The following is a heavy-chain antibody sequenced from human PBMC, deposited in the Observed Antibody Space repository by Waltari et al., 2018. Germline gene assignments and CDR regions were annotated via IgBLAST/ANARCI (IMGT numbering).Heavy chain of an antibody. CDR1: GFSVSANL. CDR2: SYTVGTT. CDR3: ARVAGTALHRYYHYYMDL. J-gene: IGHJ6*03. D-gene: IGHD2-15*01. V-gene: IGHV3-53*01. Sequence: EVEVVESGGGLMQPGGSLRLSCAASGFSVSANLISWVRQAPGKGLEWVSISYTVGTTYFAESVKGRFTISRDNSRNTVYLQMNSLRVEDTAVYFCARVAGTALHRYYHYYMDLWGKGTTVTVSS.